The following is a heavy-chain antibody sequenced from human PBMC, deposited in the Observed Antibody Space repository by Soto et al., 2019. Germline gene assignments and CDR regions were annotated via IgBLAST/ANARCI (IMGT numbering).Heavy chain of an antibody. V-gene: IGHV1-69*13. J-gene: IGHJ4*02. CDR3: ARGCSGGSCFEAGY. Sequence: ASVNVSCKSSGGTFSSYAISWVRQAPGQGLEWMGGIIPIFGTANYAQKFQGRVTITADESTSTAYMELSSLRSEDTAVYYCARGCSGGSCFEAGYWGQGTLVTVSS. D-gene: IGHD2-15*01. CDR2: IIPIFGTA. CDR1: GGTFSSYA.